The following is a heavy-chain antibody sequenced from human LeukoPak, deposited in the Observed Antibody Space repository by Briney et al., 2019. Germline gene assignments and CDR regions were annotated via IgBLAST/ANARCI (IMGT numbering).Heavy chain of an antibody. D-gene: IGHD2-15*01. CDR2: ISGSGGST. CDR1: GFTFSSYA. CDR3: AKGGYCSGGSCYPYYFDY. J-gene: IGHJ4*02. V-gene: IGHV3-23*01. Sequence: GGSLRLSCAASGFTFSSYAMSWVRQAPGKGLEWVSAISGSGGSTYCADSVKGRFTISRDNSKSTLYLQMNSLRAEDTAVYYCAKGGYCSGGSCYPYYFDYWGQGTLVTVSS.